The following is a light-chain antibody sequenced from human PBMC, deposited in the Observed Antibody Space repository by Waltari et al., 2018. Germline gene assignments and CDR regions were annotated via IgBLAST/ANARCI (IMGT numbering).Light chain of an antibody. J-gene: IGKJ1*01. CDR1: QSVSSN. V-gene: IGKV3-15*01. Sequence: DIVMTQSPATLSVSPGARATLSCRASQSVSSNLAWYQQKPGQAPRLLIYGAATRATGIPARFSGSGSGTEFTLTISSLQSEDFAVYYCQQYNNWPPPWTFGQGTKVEIK. CDR2: GAA. CDR3: QQYNNWPPPWT.